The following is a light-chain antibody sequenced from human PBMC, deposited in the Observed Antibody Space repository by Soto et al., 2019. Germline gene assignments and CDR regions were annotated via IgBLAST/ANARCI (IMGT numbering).Light chain of an antibody. J-gene: IGKJ5*01. V-gene: IGKV1-39*01. CDR3: QQSYSTPPIT. CDR1: QTISSW. Sequence: DIQMTQSPATLSGSVGDRVTITCRASQTISSWLAWYQPKPGKAPKLLIYAASSLQSGVPSRFSGSGSGTDFTLTISSLQPEDFATYYCQQSYSTPPITFGQGTRLEIK. CDR2: AAS.